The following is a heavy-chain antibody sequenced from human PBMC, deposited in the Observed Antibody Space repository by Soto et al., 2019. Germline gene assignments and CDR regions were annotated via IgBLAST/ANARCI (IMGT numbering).Heavy chain of an antibody. Sequence: PSETLSLTCTVSGGSISSYYWSWIRQPPGKGLEWIGYIFYSGSTNYNPSLKSRVTISVDTSKNQFSLKLCSVTAADTAVYYCAREGFGGDAFDHWGQGTLVTVSS. J-gene: IGHJ4*02. CDR1: GGSISSYY. CDR3: AREGFGGDAFDH. V-gene: IGHV4-59*01. D-gene: IGHD2-21*02. CDR2: IFYSGST.